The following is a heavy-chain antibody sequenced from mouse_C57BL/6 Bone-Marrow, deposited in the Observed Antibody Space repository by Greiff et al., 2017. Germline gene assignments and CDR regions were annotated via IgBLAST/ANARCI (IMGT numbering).Heavy chain of an antibody. CDR3: TNYGNYDAMDY. V-gene: IGHV5-9-1*02. Sequence: EVQLVESGEGLVKPGGSLKLSCAASGFTFSSYAMSWVRQTPEKRLEWVAYISSGGDYIYYADTVKGRFTISRDNARNNLYLQMSSLKSEDTAMYYCTNYGNYDAMDYWGQGTSVTVSA. D-gene: IGHD2-1*01. J-gene: IGHJ4*01. CDR1: GFTFSSYA. CDR2: ISSGGDYI.